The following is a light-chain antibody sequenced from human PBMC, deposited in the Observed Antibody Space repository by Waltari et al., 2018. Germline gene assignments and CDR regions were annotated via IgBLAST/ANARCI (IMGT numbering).Light chain of an antibody. CDR2: DVN. CDR1: SSDVGGYNY. CDR3: NSFTSGGTYV. J-gene: IGLJ1*01. Sequence: QSALTQPASVSGSPGQSITISCTGTSSDVGGYNYVSWYHQHPGKAPNLMIYDVNKRPSGVSNRFSGSKSGNTASLTISGLQAEDEADYYCNSFTSGGTYVFGTGTKVTVL. V-gene: IGLV2-14*03.